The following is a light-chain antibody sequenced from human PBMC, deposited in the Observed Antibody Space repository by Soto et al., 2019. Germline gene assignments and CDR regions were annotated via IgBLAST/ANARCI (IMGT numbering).Light chain of an antibody. Sequence: HSALTQPASVSGSPGQSITISCTGTSSDVGSYKLVSWYQHHPGKAPKLIIYEGNKRPSGVSNRFSGSKSGNTASLTISGLQAEDEADYYCCSYAGSRTWVFGGGTKLTVL. CDR3: CSYAGSRTWV. V-gene: IGLV2-23*01. J-gene: IGLJ2*01. CDR2: EGN. CDR1: SSDVGSYKL.